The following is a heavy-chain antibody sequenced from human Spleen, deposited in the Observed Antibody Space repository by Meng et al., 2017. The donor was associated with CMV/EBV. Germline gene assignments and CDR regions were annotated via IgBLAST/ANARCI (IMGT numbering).Heavy chain of an antibody. J-gene: IGHJ4*02. CDR3: ARDGGGTFDY. CDR2: ISPAGDTT. V-gene: IGHV3-23*01. D-gene: IGHD4-23*01. Sequence: EVRLLEAGGGLVQPGGSLRLSCAASGFTFTSFAVTWVRQAPGKGLEWVSGISPAGDTTYYADSVRRRFTISRDNSRNTVYLQMNRLRAEDTAVYYCARDGGGTFDYWGQGTLVTVFS. CDR1: GFTFTSFA.